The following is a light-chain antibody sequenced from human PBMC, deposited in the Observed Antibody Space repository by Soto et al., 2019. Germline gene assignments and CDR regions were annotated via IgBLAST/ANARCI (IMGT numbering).Light chain of an antibody. CDR2: GAS. J-gene: IGKJ1*01. CDR3: QQYGSSGT. Sequence: EIVLTPSPATLSLSPGDRATLSCRASQSVSNNYLAWYQPKPGQAPRLLIYGASNRATGIPYRFSGSGSGTDFTLTISRLEPEDFAVYYCQQYGSSGTFGQGTKVEIK. CDR1: QSVSNNY. V-gene: IGKV3-20*01.